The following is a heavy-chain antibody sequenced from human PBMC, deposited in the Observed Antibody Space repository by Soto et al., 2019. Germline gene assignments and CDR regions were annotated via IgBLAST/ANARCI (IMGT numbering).Heavy chain of an antibody. Sequence: QVQLVQSGAEVKKPGSSVKVSCKASGGTFSSYAISWVRQAPGQGLEWMGGIIPIFGTANYAQKFQGRVTITADEYTSTAYMELSSLRSEDTAVYYWARDQVSVAGTLGVGYWGQGTLVTVSS. V-gene: IGHV1-69*01. D-gene: IGHD6-19*01. CDR1: GGTFSSYA. CDR3: ARDQVSVAGTLGVGY. J-gene: IGHJ4*02. CDR2: IIPIFGTA.